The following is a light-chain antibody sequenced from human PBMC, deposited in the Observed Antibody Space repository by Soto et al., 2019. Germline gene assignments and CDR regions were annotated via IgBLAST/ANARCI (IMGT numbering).Light chain of an antibody. CDR3: QQYKSDSWT. CDR1: QGVXIW. J-gene: IGKJ1*01. CDR2: YAS. Sequence: IQMTQSPSTLSASVGDRVTITCRASQGVXIWLAWYQQKPGKAPKFLXAYASSLKRGGPSRLSGSGSETEFTLTISSLHPHYFANYYCQQYKSDSWTFGQGTKVDIK. V-gene: IGKV1-5*01.